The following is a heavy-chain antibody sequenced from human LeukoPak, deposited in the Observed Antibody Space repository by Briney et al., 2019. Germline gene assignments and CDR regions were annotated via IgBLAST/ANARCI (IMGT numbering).Heavy chain of an antibody. CDR1: GFTFSSYW. Sequence: PGGSLRLSCAASGFTFSSYWMSWVRQAPGKGLEWVANIKQDGSEKYYVDSVKGRFTISRDNAKNSLYLQMNSLRAEDTAVYYCAKRRGQWLARPYFDYWGQGTLVTVSS. CDR2: IKQDGSEK. D-gene: IGHD6-19*01. J-gene: IGHJ4*02. CDR3: AKRRGQWLARPYFDY. V-gene: IGHV3-7*03.